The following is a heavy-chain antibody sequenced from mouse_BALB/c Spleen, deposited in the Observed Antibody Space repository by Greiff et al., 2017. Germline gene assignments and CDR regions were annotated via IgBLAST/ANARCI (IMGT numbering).Heavy chain of an antibody. Sequence: EVKVVESGGGLVKPGGSLKLSCAASGFTFSSYTMSWVRQTPEKRLEWVATISSGGSYTYYPDSVKGRFTISRDNAKNTLYLQMSSLKSEDTAMYYCTRDGGLRSYFDYWGQGTTLTVSS. J-gene: IGHJ2*01. D-gene: IGHD2-2*01. CDR3: TRDGGLRSYFDY. CDR1: GFTFSSYT. V-gene: IGHV5-6-4*01. CDR2: ISSGGSYT.